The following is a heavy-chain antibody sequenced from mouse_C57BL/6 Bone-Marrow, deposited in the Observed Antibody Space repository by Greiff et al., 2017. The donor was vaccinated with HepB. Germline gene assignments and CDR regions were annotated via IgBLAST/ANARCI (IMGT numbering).Heavy chain of an antibody. CDR3: TTGGYYVSREFAY. J-gene: IGHJ3*01. CDR1: GFNIKDDY. Sequence: EVQLQQSGAELVRPGASVKLSCTASGFNIKDDYMHWVKQRPEQGLEWIGWIDTENGDTEYASKFQGKATITADTSSNTAYLQLSSLTSEDTAVYYCTTGGYYVSREFAYWGQGTLVTVSA. V-gene: IGHV14-4*01. D-gene: IGHD2-3*01. CDR2: IDTENGDT.